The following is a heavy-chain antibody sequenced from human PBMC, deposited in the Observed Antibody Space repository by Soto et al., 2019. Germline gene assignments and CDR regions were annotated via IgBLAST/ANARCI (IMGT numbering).Heavy chain of an antibody. D-gene: IGHD6-6*01. J-gene: IGHJ5*02. Sequence: EASVKVSCKASGYTFTSYDINWVRQATGQGLEWMGWMNPNSGNTEYAQKFQGRVTMTSNTSISTAYMELSSLRSEDTAVYYCARGPARPTLNWFDPWGQGTLVTVSS. CDR2: MNPNSGNT. CDR3: ARGPARPTLNWFDP. V-gene: IGHV1-8*01. CDR1: GYTFTSYD.